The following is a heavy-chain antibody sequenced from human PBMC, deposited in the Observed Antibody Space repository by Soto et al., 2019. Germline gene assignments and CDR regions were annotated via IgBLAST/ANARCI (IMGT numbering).Heavy chain of an antibody. V-gene: IGHV1-2*02. Sequence: ASVKVSCKASGYTFTGYYMHWVRQAPGQGLEWMGWINPNSGGTNYAQKFQGRVTMTRDTSISTAYMELSRLRSDDTAVYYCAGKGDSSGWYSPYYYYGMDVWGQGTTVTVSS. D-gene: IGHD6-19*01. CDR3: AGKGDSSGWYSPYYYYGMDV. CDR2: INPNSGGT. CDR1: GYTFTGYY. J-gene: IGHJ6*02.